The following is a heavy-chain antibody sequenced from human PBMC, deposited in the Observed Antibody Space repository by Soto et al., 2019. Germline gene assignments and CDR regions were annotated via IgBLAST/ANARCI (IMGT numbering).Heavy chain of an antibody. CDR3: AKDGYYYGSGSEPYYYYGMDV. V-gene: IGHV3-30-3*01. J-gene: IGHJ6*02. Sequence: ESGGGVVQPGRSLRLSCAASGFTFSSYAMHWVRQAPGKGLEWVAVISYDGSNKYYADSVKGRFTISRDNSKNTLYLQMNSLRAEDTAVYYCAKDGYYYGSGSEPYYYYGMDVWGQGTTVTVSS. CDR1: GFTFSSYA. D-gene: IGHD3-10*01. CDR2: ISYDGSNK.